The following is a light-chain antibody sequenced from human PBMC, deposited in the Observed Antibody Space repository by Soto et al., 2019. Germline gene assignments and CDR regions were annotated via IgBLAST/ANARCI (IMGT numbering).Light chain of an antibody. CDR1: RSVSNY. CDR3: QQSHSIPLT. J-gene: IGKJ1*01. CDR2: AAS. Sequence: DIQMTQSPSSLSASVGDRVTITCRASRSVSNYINWYQQKPGKAPKLLIYAASSLQSGVPSRFSGSGSGTDFPLTIRSLQPEDFATYYCQQSHSIPLTFGQGTNVEIK. V-gene: IGKV1-39*01.